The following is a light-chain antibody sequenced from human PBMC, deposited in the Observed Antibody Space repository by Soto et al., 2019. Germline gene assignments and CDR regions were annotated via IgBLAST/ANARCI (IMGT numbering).Light chain of an antibody. Sequence: QSALTQPRSVSGSPGQSVTISCTGTSSDVGGSNYVSWYQQRPGKAPKFMIFDVSKRPSGVPDRFSGSKSGNTASLTISGLQAEDEADYYCCSYTDSYPFVFGTGTKVTVL. CDR2: DVS. V-gene: IGLV2-11*01. CDR3: CSYTDSYPFV. J-gene: IGLJ1*01. CDR1: SSDVGGSNY.